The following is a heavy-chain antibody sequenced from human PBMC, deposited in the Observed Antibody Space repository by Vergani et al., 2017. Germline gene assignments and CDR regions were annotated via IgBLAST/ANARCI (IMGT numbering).Heavy chain of an antibody. CDR1: GFPFSSNW. CDR3: AKGVRDYDYVWGSYRYTPSFDY. D-gene: IGHD3-16*02. J-gene: IGHJ4*02. CDR2: INSDGSST. Sequence: EVQLVETGGGLIQPGGSLRLSCAASGFPFSSNWMHWVRQAPGKGLVWVSRINSDGSSTSYADSVKGGFTIARDNSKNTLYLQMNSLRAEDTAVYYCAKGVRDYDYVWGSYRYTPSFDYWGQGTLVTVSS. V-gene: IGHV3-74*02.